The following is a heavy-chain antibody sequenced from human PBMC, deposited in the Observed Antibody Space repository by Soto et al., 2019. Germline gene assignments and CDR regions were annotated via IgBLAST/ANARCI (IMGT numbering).Heavy chain of an antibody. CDR2: IIPIFGTA. D-gene: IGHD3-22*01. Sequence: SVKVSCKASGGTFSGYAISWVRQDHRQGLERMRGIIPIFGTANYAQKFQGRVTITADESTSTAYMELSSLRSGDTAVYYCARGRREYYYDSSGYYPHDAFDIWGQGTMVTVSS. V-gene: IGHV1-69*13. CDR3: ARGRREYYYDSSGYYPHDAFDI. CDR1: GGTFSGYA. J-gene: IGHJ3*02.